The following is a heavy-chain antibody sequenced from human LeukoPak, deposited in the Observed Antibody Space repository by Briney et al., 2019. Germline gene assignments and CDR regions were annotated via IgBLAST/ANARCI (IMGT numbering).Heavy chain of an antibody. J-gene: IGHJ4*02. CDR2: ITYDGDTT. V-gene: IGHV3-30*18. CDR3: VKEQGSGSYRTADY. Sequence: GGSLRLSCAASGFTFSSCGMHWVRQAPGKGLEWVAVITYDGDTTYFEDSVKGRFTICRDTSKSTLYLQMNSLGAEDTAVYYCVKEQGSGSYRTADYWGQGTLVTVSS. D-gene: IGHD3-10*01. CDR1: GFTFSSCG.